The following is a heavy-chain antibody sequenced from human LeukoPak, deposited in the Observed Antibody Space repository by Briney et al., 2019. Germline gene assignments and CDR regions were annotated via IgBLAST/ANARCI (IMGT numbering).Heavy chain of an antibody. Sequence: SQTLSLTCAISGDSVSRNSVAWNWIRQSPSRGLEWLGRTYYRSKWYNDYAVSVKSRITINPDTSKNQFSLQLNSVTPEDTAVYYCAGGFFGQLEPYYFDYWGQGTLATVSS. D-gene: IGHD1-1*01. CDR2: TYYRSKWYN. J-gene: IGHJ4*02. CDR3: AGGFFGQLEPYYFDY. V-gene: IGHV6-1*01. CDR1: GDSVSRNSVA.